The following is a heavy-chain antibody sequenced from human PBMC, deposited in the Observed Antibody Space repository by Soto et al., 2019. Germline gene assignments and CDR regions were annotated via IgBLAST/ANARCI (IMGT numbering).Heavy chain of an antibody. CDR1: GGSISSSSYY. Sequence: SETLSLTCTVSGGSISSSSYYWGWIRQPPGKGLEWIGSIFYSGSTYYNPSLKSRVTISVDTSKNQFSLKLSSVTAADTAVYYCARRTGYSGSYYYYYGMDVWGQGTTVTVSS. CDR2: IFYSGST. CDR3: ARRTGYSGSYYYYYGMDV. D-gene: IGHD1-26*01. V-gene: IGHV4-39*01. J-gene: IGHJ6*02.